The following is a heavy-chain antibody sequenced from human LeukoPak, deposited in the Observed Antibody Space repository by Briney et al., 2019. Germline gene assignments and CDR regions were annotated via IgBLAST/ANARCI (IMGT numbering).Heavy chain of an antibody. Sequence: PGGSLRLSCAASEFTVSSNYMSWVRQAPGKGLEWVSVIHGAGSTYYAGSVKGRFNISRDSSKNTLYLQMNSLRVEDTAVYYCAIHSSGWYIYYYGMDVWGQGTTVTVSS. CDR2: IHGAGST. V-gene: IGHV3-53*01. D-gene: IGHD6-19*01. J-gene: IGHJ6*02. CDR3: AIHSSGWYIYYYGMDV. CDR1: EFTVSSNY.